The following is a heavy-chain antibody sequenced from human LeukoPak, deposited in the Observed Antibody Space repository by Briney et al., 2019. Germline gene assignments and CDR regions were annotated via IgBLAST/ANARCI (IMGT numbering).Heavy chain of an antibody. CDR1: GFTFGSYS. CDR3: ARRIAVANGAGDY. V-gene: IGHV3-48*04. D-gene: IGHD6-19*01. J-gene: IGHJ4*02. Sequence: GGSLRLSCVASGFTFGSYSMNWVRQAPGKGLEWVSYISSSSSLIYYADSVRGRFTISRDNAKNSLYLQMNSLRAEDTAVYYCARRIAVANGAGDYWGQGTLVTVSS. CDR2: ISSSSSLI.